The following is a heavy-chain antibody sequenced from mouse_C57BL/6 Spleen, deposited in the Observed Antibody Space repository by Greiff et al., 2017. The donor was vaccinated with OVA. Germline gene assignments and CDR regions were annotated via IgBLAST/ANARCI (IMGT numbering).Heavy chain of an antibody. D-gene: IGHD1-1*01. CDR3: ARRGYGSRDAMDY. J-gene: IGHJ4*01. V-gene: IGHV3-6*01. CDR1: GYSITSGYY. CDR2: ISYDGSN. Sequence: EVKLQESGPGLVKPSQSLSLTCSVTGYSITSGYYWTWIRQFPGNKLEWMGYISYDGSNNYNPSLKNRISITRDTSKNQFFLKLNSVTTEDTATYYCARRGYGSRDAMDYWGQGTSVTVSS.